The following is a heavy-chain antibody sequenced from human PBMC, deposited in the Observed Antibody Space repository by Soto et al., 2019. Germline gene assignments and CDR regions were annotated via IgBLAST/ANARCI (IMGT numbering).Heavy chain of an antibody. Sequence: ASVKVSCKASGYTFTGYYMHWVRQAPGQGLEWMGWINPNSGGTNYAQKFQGWVTMTRDTSISTAYMELSRLRSDDTAVYYCARMGPSSSYYYYYGMYVWGQGTTVTVSS. CDR3: ARMGPSSSYYYYYGMYV. V-gene: IGHV1-2*04. CDR2: INPNSGGT. CDR1: GYTFTGYY. J-gene: IGHJ6*02. D-gene: IGHD6-13*01.